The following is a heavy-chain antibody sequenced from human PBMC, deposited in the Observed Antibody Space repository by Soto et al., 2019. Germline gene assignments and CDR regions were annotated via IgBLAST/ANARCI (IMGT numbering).Heavy chain of an antibody. CDR2: ISSSSSTI. J-gene: IGHJ4*02. V-gene: IGHV3-48*01. Sequence: EVQLVESGGGLVQPGGSLRLSCAASRFTFSSYSMNWVRQAPGKGLEWVSYISSSSSTIYYADSVKGRFTISRDNAKNSLYLQMNSLRAEDTAVYYCARDKGYGDYDYWGQGTLVTVSS. CDR1: RFTFSSYS. D-gene: IGHD4-17*01. CDR3: ARDKGYGDYDY.